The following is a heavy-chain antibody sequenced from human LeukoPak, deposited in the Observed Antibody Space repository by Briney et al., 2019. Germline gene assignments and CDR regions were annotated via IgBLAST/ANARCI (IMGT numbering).Heavy chain of an antibody. CDR1: GYTFTGYY. J-gene: IGHJ4*02. V-gene: IGHV1-2*02. Sequence: GASVKVSCKASGYTFTGYYMHWVRQVPGQGLEWMGWINPNSGGTNYAQKFQGRVTMTRDTSISTAYMELSRLRSDDTAVYYCARGPYDYVWGSYRLAIDYWGQGTLVTVSS. D-gene: IGHD3-16*02. CDR2: INPNSGGT. CDR3: ARGPYDYVWGSYRLAIDY.